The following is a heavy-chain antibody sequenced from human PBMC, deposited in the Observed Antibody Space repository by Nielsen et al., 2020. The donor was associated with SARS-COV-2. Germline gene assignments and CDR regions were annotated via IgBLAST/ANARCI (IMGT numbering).Heavy chain of an antibody. V-gene: IGHV4-31*03. CDR2: IYSSGSP. CDR3: ARDDTPLTPVTTLVY. J-gene: IGHJ4*02. CDR1: GGSVSSGGYY. D-gene: IGHD4-17*01. Sequence: SETLSPTCSVSGGSVSSGGYYWSWIRQLPGKGLEWIGYIYSSGSPYYNPSLRRRVTISVDTSKNQFSLKVTSVIAADTAVYYCARDDTPLTPVTTLVYWGQVILVTVSS.